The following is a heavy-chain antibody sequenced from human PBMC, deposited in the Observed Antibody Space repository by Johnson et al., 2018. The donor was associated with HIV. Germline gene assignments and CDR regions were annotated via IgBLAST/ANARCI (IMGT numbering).Heavy chain of an antibody. Sequence: QVQLVESGGGLVQPGRSLRLSCAASGFTFSSYAMHWVRQAPGKGLEWVAVISYDGSNKYYADSVKGRFTISRDNSKNTLYLQMNSLRAEDTAVYYCARVFYAIFGLGDAFDIWGQGTMVTVSS. CDR1: GFTFSSYA. CDR2: ISYDGSNK. J-gene: IGHJ3*02. V-gene: IGHV3-30*04. CDR3: ARVFYAIFGLGDAFDI. D-gene: IGHD3/OR15-3a*01.